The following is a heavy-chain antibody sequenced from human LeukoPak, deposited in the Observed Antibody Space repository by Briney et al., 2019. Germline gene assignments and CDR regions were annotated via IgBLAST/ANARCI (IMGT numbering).Heavy chain of an antibody. V-gene: IGHV3-21*01. Sequence: KAGGSLRLSCAASGFTFSSYSRNWVRQAPGKGLEWVSSISSSSSYIYYADSVKGRFTISRDNAKNSLYLQMNSLRAEDTAVYYCARDMVRGVQNWFDPWGQGTLVTVSS. CDR3: ARDMVRGVQNWFDP. D-gene: IGHD3-10*01. CDR2: ISSSSSYI. J-gene: IGHJ5*02. CDR1: GFTFSSYS.